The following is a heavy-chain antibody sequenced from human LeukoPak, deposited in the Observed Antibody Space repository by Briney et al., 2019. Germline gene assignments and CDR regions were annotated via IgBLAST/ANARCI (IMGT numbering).Heavy chain of an antibody. CDR2: SGST. D-gene: IGHD3-10*01. CDR1: GGSISSYY. V-gene: IGHV4-59*01. J-gene: IGHJ5*02. Sequence: SETLSLTCRIPGGSISSYYWSSIRQPPAKGLEWIGYSGSTNYKPSVKSRVTISVDTSKNQFSLKLSSVTAADTAVYYCARGGYYGSGNDFRFDPWGQGTLVTVSS. CDR3: ARGGYYGSGNDFRFDP.